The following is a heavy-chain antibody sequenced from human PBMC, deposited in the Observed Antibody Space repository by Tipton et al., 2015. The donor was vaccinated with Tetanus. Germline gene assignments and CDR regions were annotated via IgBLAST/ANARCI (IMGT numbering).Heavy chain of an antibody. Sequence: TLSLTCTVSGGSISDKKYYWTWIRQHPGKGLDWIGYIFHTGGADYNPSLKSRATISIDTSKNQFSLKLSSVTAADTAVYYCARVDDSVWGSPFDPWGQGVLVTVSS. D-gene: IGHD3-16*01. CDR3: ARVDDSVWGSPFDP. J-gene: IGHJ5*02. CDR2: IFHTGGA. V-gene: IGHV4-31*03. CDR1: GGSISDKKYY.